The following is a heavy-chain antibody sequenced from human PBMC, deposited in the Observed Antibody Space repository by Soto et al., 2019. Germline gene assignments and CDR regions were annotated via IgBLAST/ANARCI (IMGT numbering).Heavy chain of an antibody. CDR1: GGTFSSYA. J-gene: IGHJ5*02. Sequence: ASVKVSCKASGGTFSSYAISWVRQAPGKGLEWMGGFDPEDGETIYAQKFQGRVTMTEDTSTDTAYMELSSLRSEDTAVYYCATALRNYYDSSGLPRINWFDPWGQGTLVTVSS. CDR3: ATALRNYYDSSGLPRINWFDP. CDR2: FDPEDGET. D-gene: IGHD3-22*01. V-gene: IGHV1-24*01.